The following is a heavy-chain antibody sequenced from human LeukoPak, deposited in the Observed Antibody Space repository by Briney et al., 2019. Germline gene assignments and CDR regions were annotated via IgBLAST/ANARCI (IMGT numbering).Heavy chain of an antibody. J-gene: IGHJ4*02. V-gene: IGHV3-23*01. CDR3: AQLDVLRSDYFES. D-gene: IGHD3-22*01. CDR1: GITYEDYA. CDR2: ISGGGRST. Sequence: GGSLRLSCVASGITYEDYAFSWVRQAPGKGLEWVSVISGGGRSTSYADSLKGRFTISRDNSKNTLYLQMDSLRAEDTAVYYCAQLDVLRSDYFESWGQGTLVTVSS.